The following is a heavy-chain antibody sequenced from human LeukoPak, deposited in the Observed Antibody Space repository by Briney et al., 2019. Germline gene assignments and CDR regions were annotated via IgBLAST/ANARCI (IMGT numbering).Heavy chain of an antibody. CDR1: GYTFTSYG. CDR3: ARFDTYYYDSSDYYPDY. Sequence: ASVKVSCKASGYTFTSYGISWVRQAPGQGLEWMGWISAYNGNTNYAQKLQGRVTMTTDTSTSTAYMELRSLRSDDTAVYYCARFDTYYYDSSDYYPDYWGQGTLVTVSS. CDR2: ISAYNGNT. J-gene: IGHJ4*02. D-gene: IGHD3-22*01. V-gene: IGHV1-18*01.